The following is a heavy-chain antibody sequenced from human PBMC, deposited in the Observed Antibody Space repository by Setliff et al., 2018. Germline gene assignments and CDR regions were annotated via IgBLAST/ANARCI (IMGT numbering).Heavy chain of an antibody. J-gene: IGHJ5*02. D-gene: IGHD3-16*01. V-gene: IGHV1-18*01. CDR3: ARREITFGRPRNWFDP. CDR1: DYTFTDYG. CDR2: ISAYNGRT. Sequence: GASVKVSCKASDYTFTDYGIYWVRQAPGQGLEWMGWISAYNGRTNYAEKFQGRLTMTTDASTSTAYMELRSLRSDDTAMYYCARREITFGRPRNWFDPWGQGTLVTVSS.